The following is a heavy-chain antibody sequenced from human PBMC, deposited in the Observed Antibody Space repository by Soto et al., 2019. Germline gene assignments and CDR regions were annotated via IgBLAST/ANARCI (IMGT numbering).Heavy chain of an antibody. J-gene: IGHJ6*02. Sequence: PGGSLRLSCAASGFTFSNAWMNWVRQAPGKGLEWVGHIKTKTDGGSTDYNAPVKGRFTISRDDSKNTLYLQMNSLKTEDTAVYYCTTPLYYDFWSGYSDVWGQGTTVTVAS. CDR1: GFTFSNAW. CDR2: IKTKTDGGST. CDR3: TTPLYYDFWSGYSDV. V-gene: IGHV3-15*07. D-gene: IGHD3-3*01.